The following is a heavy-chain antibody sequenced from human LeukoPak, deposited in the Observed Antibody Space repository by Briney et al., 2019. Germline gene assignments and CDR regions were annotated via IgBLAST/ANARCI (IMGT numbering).Heavy chain of an antibody. Sequence: PSQTLSLTXTVSGGSISSGSYYWSWIRQPAGKGLEWIGRIYTSGSTDYNPSLKSRVTISVDTSRNQFSLKLSSVTAADTAVYYCARVSDYGDYSFDYWGQGTLVTVSS. CDR3: ARVSDYGDYSFDY. D-gene: IGHD4-17*01. CDR1: GGSISSGSYY. J-gene: IGHJ4*02. V-gene: IGHV4-61*02. CDR2: IYTSGST.